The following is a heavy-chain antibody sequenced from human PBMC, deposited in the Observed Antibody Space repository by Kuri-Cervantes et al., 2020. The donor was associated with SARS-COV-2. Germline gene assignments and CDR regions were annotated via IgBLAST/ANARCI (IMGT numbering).Heavy chain of an antibody. CDR3: ARSHTLYGGNSSPWDY. CDR2: ISPYNGNT. V-gene: IGHV1-18*01. Sequence: ASVKVSCKASGYTFTSYGISWVRQAPGQGLEWMGWISPYNGNTNYAQILQGRITMTTDTSTSTAYMELRSLRSHDTAVYYCARSHTLYGGNSSPWDYWGQGTLVTVSS. J-gene: IGHJ4*02. CDR1: GYTFTSYG. D-gene: IGHD4-23*01.